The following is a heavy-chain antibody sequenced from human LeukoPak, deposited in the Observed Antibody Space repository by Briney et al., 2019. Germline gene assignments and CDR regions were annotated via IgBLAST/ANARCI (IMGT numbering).Heavy chain of an antibody. CDR1: GGSISNSSYY. J-gene: IGHJ4*02. CDR3: ASETMVRGVDY. Sequence: PSETLSLTCTVSGGSISNSSYYWGWIRQPPGKGLEWIGSIYYSGSTYYNPSLKSRVTISVDTSKNQFSLKLSSVTAADTAVYYCASETMVRGVDYWGQGTLVTVSS. V-gene: IGHV4-39*07. D-gene: IGHD3-10*01. CDR2: IYYSGST.